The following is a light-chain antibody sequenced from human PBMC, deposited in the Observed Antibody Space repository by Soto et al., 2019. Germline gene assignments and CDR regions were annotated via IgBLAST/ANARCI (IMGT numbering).Light chain of an antibody. CDR3: QQTYTTPWT. CDR2: DAS. J-gene: IGKJ1*01. V-gene: IGKV1-39*01. CDR1: QNIRTY. Sequence: DIQMTQSPSSLSASVGDRVTITCRASQNIRTYINWYQQKSGRAPNLLIFDASRLQSGVPSRFSGTGSGTDVPLTITSLQPEDFATYYWQQTYTTPWTFGQGTKV.